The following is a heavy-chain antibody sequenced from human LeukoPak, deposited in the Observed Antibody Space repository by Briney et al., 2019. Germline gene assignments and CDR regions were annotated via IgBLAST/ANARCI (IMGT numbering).Heavy chain of an antibody. CDR2: IYYSGST. D-gene: IGHD5-12*01. Sequence: SETPSLTCTVSGGSISSYYWSWIRQPPGKGLEWIGYIYYSGSTNCNPSLKSRVTISVDTSKNQFSLKLSSVTAADTAVYYCARADPGYSGYGLFDYWGQGTLVTVPS. CDR1: GGSISSYY. V-gene: IGHV4-59*01. CDR3: ARADPGYSGYGLFDY. J-gene: IGHJ4*02.